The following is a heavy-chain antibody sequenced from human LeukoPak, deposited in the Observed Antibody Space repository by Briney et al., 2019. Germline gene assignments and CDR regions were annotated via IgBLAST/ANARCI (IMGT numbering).Heavy chain of an antibody. D-gene: IGHD3-22*01. CDR3: ARVPENTPNYYDSRGALDY. Sequence: AGGSLRLSCAASGFTFSSYEMNWVRQAPGKGLEWVSYISSRDNTIYYADSVKGRFTISRDNAKNSLYLQMNSLRAEDTAVYYCARVPENTPNYYDSRGALDYWGQGTLVIVSS. J-gene: IGHJ4*02. V-gene: IGHV3-48*03. CDR2: ISSRDNTI. CDR1: GFTFSSYE.